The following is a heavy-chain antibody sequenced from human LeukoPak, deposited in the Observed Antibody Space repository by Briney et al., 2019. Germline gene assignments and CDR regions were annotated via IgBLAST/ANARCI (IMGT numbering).Heavy chain of an antibody. CDR3: ATDSSGWHQIDY. CDR2: VSYDGSNK. J-gene: IGHJ4*02. CDR1: GFTFSSYA. V-gene: IGHV3-30*04. D-gene: IGHD6-19*01. Sequence: GRSLRLSCAASGFTFSSYAMHWVRQAPGKGLEWVAVVSYDGSNKYYADSVKGRFTISRDNSKNTLYLQMNSLGAEDTAVYYCATDSSGWHQIDYWGQGTLVTVSS.